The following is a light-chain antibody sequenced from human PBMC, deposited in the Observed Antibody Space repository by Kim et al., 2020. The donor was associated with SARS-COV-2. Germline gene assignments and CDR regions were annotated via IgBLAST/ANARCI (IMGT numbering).Light chain of an antibody. V-gene: IGKV1-5*03. Sequence: DIQMTQSPSTLSASVGDTVTITCRASQAISSWLAWYQHKPGIAPYLLIRAASILESGVPARFSGSGSGTEFTLTISSLQPNDFATYYCQQYRTYPWTFGQGTKVDIK. CDR2: AAS. J-gene: IGKJ1*01. CDR1: QAISSW. CDR3: QQYRTYPWT.